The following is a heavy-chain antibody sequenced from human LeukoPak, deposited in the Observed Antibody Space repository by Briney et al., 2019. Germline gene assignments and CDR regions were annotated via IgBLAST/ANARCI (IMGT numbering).Heavy chain of an antibody. J-gene: IGHJ6*04. V-gene: IGHV1-69*13. CDR2: IIPIFGTA. Sequence: ASVRVSCKASGGTFSSYAISWVRQAPGQGLEWMGGIIPIFGTANYAQKFQGRVTITADESTSTAYMELSSPRSEDTAVYYCARDRQDIVVVPAANDYYYGMDVWGKGTTVTVSS. CDR1: GGTFSSYA. D-gene: IGHD2-2*01. CDR3: ARDRQDIVVVPAANDYYYGMDV.